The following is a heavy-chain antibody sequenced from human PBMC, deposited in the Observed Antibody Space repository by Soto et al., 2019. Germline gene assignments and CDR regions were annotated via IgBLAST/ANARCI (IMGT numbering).Heavy chain of an antibody. CDR3: ARDNTYNWNDAGWFDP. Sequence: QVQLVQSGAEVKKPGASVKVSCKASGYSFSDYDINWVRQATGQGPEWRGWMNPNSGNTGYAQKFQGRGTMTRNTSINTSYMELSSLGSEDTAVYYCARDNTYNWNDAGWFDPWGQGTLVTVSS. J-gene: IGHJ5*02. D-gene: IGHD1-20*01. V-gene: IGHV1-8*01. CDR1: GYSFSDYD. CDR2: MNPNSGNT.